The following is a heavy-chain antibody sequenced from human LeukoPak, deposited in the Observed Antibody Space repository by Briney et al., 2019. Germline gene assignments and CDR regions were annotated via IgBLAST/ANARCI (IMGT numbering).Heavy chain of an antibody. CDR2: INHSGST. V-gene: IGHV4-34*01. CDR1: GGSFSGYY. Sequence: SETLSLTCAVYGGSFSGYYWSWIRQPPGKGLEWIGEINHSGSTNYNPSLKTRVTISVDTSKNQFSLKLSSVTAADTAVYYCARGSSGYDRGGDYWGQGTLVTVSS. D-gene: IGHD5-12*01. J-gene: IGHJ4*02. CDR3: ARGSSGYDRGGDY.